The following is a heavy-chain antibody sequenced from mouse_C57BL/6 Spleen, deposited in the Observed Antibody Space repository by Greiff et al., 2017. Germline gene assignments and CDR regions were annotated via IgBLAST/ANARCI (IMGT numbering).Heavy chain of an antibody. V-gene: IGHV1-72*01. CDR3: ANCDYYGSSCGDYFDD. J-gene: IGHJ2*01. Sequence: QVQLKQPGAELVKPGASVKLSCKASGYTFTSYWMHWVKQRPGRGLEWIGRIDPNSGGTKYNEKFKSKATLTVDKPSSTAYMQLSSRTSEDSAVYYCANCDYYGSSCGDYFDDWGKGTTLTVSS. CDR1: GYTFTSYW. CDR2: IDPNSGGT. D-gene: IGHD1-1*01.